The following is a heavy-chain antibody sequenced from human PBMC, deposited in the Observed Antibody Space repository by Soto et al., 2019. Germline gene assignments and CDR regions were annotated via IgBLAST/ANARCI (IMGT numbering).Heavy chain of an antibody. CDR2: IWYDGSKN. V-gene: IGHV3-33*01. CDR3: ARASRVTIFGVVDY. D-gene: IGHD3-3*01. CDR1: GFIFTSHG. J-gene: IGHJ4*02. Sequence: QVQLVESGGGVVQPGRSLRLSCVASGFIFTSHGMHWVRQAPGKGLEWVAVIWYDGSKNNYADSVKGRFTISRDNFKNTVYLQMNSLRDEDTAVYFCARASRVTIFGVVDYWGQGALVSVSS.